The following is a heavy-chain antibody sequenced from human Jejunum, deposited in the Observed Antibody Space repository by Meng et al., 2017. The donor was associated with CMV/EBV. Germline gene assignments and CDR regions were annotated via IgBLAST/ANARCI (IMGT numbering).Heavy chain of an antibody. CDR2: INPTSAST. Sequence: IHWVRQAPGQGLEWMGIINPTSASTSYAQKFQGRITLTRDTSTSTVYMELSSLTSEDTALYYCARSVTVLGVDIPRWAYSYGLDVWGQGTTVTVSS. CDR3: ARSVTVLGVDIPRWAYSYGLDV. D-gene: IGHD3-3*01. V-gene: IGHV1-46*01. J-gene: IGHJ6*02.